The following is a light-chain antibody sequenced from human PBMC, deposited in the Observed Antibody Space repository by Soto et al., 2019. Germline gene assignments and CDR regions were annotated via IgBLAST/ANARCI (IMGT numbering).Light chain of an antibody. CDR3: CHSAHESTYV. J-gene: IGLJ1*01. Sequence: QSALAQPAAVSGSPGQSITISFTGTSSDVGAYNSVSWYQQHPHRAPQVIIYKGTQRPSGVSNRFSGSTSGNAASLTISALQTDDEADYFCCHSAHESTYVGGTGAKV. CDR1: SSDVGAYNS. V-gene: IGLV2-23*01. CDR2: KGT.